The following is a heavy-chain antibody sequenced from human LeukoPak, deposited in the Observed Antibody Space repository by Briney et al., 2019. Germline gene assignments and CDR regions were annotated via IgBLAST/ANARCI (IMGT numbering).Heavy chain of an antibody. CDR1: GFSFSSYA. Sequence: GSLRLSCAASGFSFSSYAMHWVRQAPGKGLEWVAVIYSGGSTNYADSVKGRFTISRDNSKNTLYLQMNSLRAEDTDMYYCARDIYYYDSSGYYSPDWGQGTLVTVSS. V-gene: IGHV3-53*01. CDR2: IYSGGST. D-gene: IGHD3-22*01. CDR3: ARDIYYYDSSGYYSPD. J-gene: IGHJ4*02.